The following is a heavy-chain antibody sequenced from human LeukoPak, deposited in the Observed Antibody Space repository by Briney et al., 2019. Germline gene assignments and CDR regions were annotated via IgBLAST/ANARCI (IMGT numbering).Heavy chain of an antibody. CDR1: GFTFDDYG. D-gene: IGHD6-19*01. V-gene: IGHV3-20*04. CDR3: ARDILYSSGWHRYLDAFDI. Sequence: GGSLRLSCAASGFTFDDYGISWVRQAPGKGLEWVSGINWSGDDTGYADSVKGRFTISRDNAKNSLYLQMNSLRAEDTAVYYCARDILYSSGWHRYLDAFDIWGQGTMVTVSS. J-gene: IGHJ3*02. CDR2: INWSGDDT.